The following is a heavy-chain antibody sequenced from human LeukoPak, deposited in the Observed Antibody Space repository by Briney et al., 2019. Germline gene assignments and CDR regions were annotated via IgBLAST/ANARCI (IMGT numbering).Heavy chain of an antibody. CDR3: ARDDTWDDILTGFCY. J-gene: IGHJ4*02. CDR2: LNPHSGGT. Sequence: ASVKVSCKASGYTFTGYYMHWVRQAPGQGLEWMGWLNPHSGGTDHAQKFQGRVTMTRDTSISTAYMELSRLRSDDTAVYYCARDDTWDDILTGFCYWGQGTLVTVSS. D-gene: IGHD3-9*01. V-gene: IGHV1-2*02. CDR1: GYTFTGYY.